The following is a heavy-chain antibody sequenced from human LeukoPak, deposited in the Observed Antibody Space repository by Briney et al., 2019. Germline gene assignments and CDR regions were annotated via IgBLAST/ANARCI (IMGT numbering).Heavy chain of an antibody. CDR3: ARGGGGLSYPHAFDI. J-gene: IGHJ3*02. CDR2: INHSGST. V-gene: IGHV4-34*01. CDR1: GGSFSGYY. Sequence: PSETLSLTCAVYGGSFSGYYWSWIRQPPGKGREWIGEINHSGSTNYNPSLKSRVTISVDTSKNQFSLKLSSVTAADTDIYYCARGGGGLSYPHAFDIWGQGTMVTVSS. D-gene: IGHD2-15*01.